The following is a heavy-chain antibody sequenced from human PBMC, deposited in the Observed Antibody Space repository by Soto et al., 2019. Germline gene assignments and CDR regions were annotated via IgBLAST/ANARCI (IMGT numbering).Heavy chain of an antibody. Sequence: SESLSLTCAVYGGSFSGHSWTWIRQSPGKGLEWIGDINHSGRVNYSPSLKSRVTISLDTSKNQFSLTLSAVTAADTAMYYCSTRAYDTNGYYRFDPWGQGTLVTVSS. CDR2: INHSGRV. J-gene: IGHJ5*01. D-gene: IGHD3-22*01. V-gene: IGHV4-34*01. CDR1: GGSFSGHS. CDR3: STRAYDTNGYYRFDP.